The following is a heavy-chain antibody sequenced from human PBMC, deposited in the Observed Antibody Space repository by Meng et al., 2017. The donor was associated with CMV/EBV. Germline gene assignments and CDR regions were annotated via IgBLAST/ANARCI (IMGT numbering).Heavy chain of an antibody. Sequence: SQTLSLTCAISGDSVSSNSAAWNWIRQSPSRGLEWLGRTYYRSKWYNDYAVSVKSRITINPDTSKNQFSLQLNSVTPEDTAVYYCARDFRAVPVLRFLEWSSYGMDVWGQGTTVTVS. D-gene: IGHD3-3*01. J-gene: IGHJ6*02. CDR3: ARDFRAVPVLRFLEWSSYGMDV. CDR2: TYYRSKWYN. CDR1: GDSVSSNSAA. V-gene: IGHV6-1*01.